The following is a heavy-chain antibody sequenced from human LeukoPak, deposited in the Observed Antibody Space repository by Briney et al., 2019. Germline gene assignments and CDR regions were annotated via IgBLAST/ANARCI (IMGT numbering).Heavy chain of an antibody. CDR3: ARESALTTGTTN. Sequence: SETLSLTCTVSGGSISSDFWIWVRQPPGKGLEWIGYIYGSGSTNYNPSLKSRVSISVDTSKNQFSLKVNSVTAADTAVYYCARESALTTGTTNWGQGTLVTVSS. D-gene: IGHD1-1*01. CDR1: GGSISSDF. V-gene: IGHV4-59*01. CDR2: IYGSGST. J-gene: IGHJ4*02.